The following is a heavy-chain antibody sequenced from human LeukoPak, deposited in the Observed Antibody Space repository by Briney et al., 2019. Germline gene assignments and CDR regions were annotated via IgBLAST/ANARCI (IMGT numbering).Heavy chain of an antibody. CDR3: AKDSYYDSSGYYTTPFDY. D-gene: IGHD3-22*01. Sequence: PGGSLRLSCSASGFSFSSYTMTWVRPAPGKGPEWVSIISGGGDTTFYTDSVKGRFTISRDNSKNTLYLQMNSLRAEDTAVYYCAKDSYYDSSGYYTTPFDYWGQGTLVTVSS. J-gene: IGHJ4*02. V-gene: IGHV3-23*01. CDR2: ISGGGDTT. CDR1: GFSFSSYT.